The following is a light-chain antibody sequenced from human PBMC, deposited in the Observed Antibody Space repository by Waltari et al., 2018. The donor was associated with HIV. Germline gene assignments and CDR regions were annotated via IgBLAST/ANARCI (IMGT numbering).Light chain of an antibody. Sequence: DIVMTQSPDSLVVSLSERATINCKASQSVLDSSNNKNCLGWYQQKPGQPPKLIIYWASTRESGVPDRFSGSGSGTDFNLTISSLQAEDVAVYYCQQYYSSLPTFGQGTKVESK. V-gene: IGKV4-1*01. CDR2: WAS. J-gene: IGKJ1*01. CDR3: QQYYSSLPT. CDR1: QSVLDSSNNKNC.